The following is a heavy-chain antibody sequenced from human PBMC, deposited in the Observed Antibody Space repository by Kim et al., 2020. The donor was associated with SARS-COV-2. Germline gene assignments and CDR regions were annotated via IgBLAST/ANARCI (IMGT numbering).Heavy chain of an antibody. Sequence: GGSLRLSCAASGFTFSSYGMHWVRQAPGKGLEWVAVISYDGSNKYYADSVKGRFTISRDNSKNTLYLQMNSLRAEDTAVYYCAKDHYLPPLYYYGMDVWGQGTTVTVSS. CDR2: ISYDGSNK. D-gene: IGHD3-10*01. V-gene: IGHV3-30*18. CDR3: AKDHYLPPLYYYGMDV. CDR1: GFTFSSYG. J-gene: IGHJ6*02.